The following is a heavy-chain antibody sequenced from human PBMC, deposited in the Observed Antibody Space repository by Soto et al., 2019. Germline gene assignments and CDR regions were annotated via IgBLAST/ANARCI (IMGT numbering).Heavy chain of an antibody. Sequence: EVQLVESGGGLVQPGGSLRLSCAASGFTFSSYWMHWVRQAPGKGLVWVSRINSDGISTSYADSVKGRFTISRDNAKNTLYLQMNSLGAEDTAVYYWARVGVLGKRATITLPNYWGQGTLVTVSS. V-gene: IGHV3-74*01. CDR3: ARVGVLGKRATITLPNY. J-gene: IGHJ4*02. CDR2: INSDGIST. CDR1: GFTFSSYW. D-gene: IGHD5-12*01.